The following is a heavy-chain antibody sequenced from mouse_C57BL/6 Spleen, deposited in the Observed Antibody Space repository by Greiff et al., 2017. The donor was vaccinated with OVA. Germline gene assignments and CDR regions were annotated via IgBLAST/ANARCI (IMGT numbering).Heavy chain of an antibody. CDR3: VRHSMGQLRPFAY. CDR2: IRSKSNNYAT. V-gene: IGHV10-1*01. CDR1: GFSFNTYA. Sequence: EVQLVESGGGLVQPKGSLKLSCAASGFSFNTYAMNWVRQAPGKGLEWVARIRSKSNNYATYYADSVKDRFTISRDDSESMLYLQMNNLKTEDTAMYYCVRHSMGQLRPFAYWGQGTLVTVSA. D-gene: IGHD3-2*02. J-gene: IGHJ3*01.